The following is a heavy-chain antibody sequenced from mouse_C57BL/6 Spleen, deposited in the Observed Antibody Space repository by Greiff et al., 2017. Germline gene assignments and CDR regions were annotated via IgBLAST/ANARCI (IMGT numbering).Heavy chain of an antibody. D-gene: IGHD1-3*01. CDR1: GFSFNTYA. V-gene: IGHV10-1*01. J-gene: IGHJ2*01. CDR2: IRSKSNNYAT. Sequence: GGGLVQPKGSLKLSCAASGFSFNTYAMNWVRQAPGKGLEWVARIRSKSNNYATYYADSVKDRFTISRDDSESMLYLQMNNLKTEDTAMYYCVRHEWSFDYWGQGTTLTVSS. CDR3: VRHEWSFDY.